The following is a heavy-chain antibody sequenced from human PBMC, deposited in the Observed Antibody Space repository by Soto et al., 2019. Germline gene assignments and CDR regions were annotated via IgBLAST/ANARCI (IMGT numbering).Heavy chain of an antibody. D-gene: IGHD2-15*01. CDR2: ISSSGETI. CDR3: ARRAVAVVYFDY. Sequence: VQLVESGGGLVKPGGSLRLSCVASGFTFCDYFMSWIRQAPGKGLEWLAYISSSGETIYYADSVKGRFTISRDNAKNSLYVQMNSLRDEDTAVYYCARRAVAVVYFDYWGQGTPVTVSS. J-gene: IGHJ4*02. CDR1: GFTFCDYF. V-gene: IGHV3-11*01.